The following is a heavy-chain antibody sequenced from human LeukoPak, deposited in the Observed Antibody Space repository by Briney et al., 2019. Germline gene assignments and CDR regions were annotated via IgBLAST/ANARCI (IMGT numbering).Heavy chain of an antibody. CDR2: ISSSGGST. J-gene: IGHJ4*02. V-gene: IGHV3-23*01. D-gene: IGHD2-21*02. CDR3: AKVLSGGVVTAIAFDY. CDR1: GFTFSSYA. Sequence: PGGSLRLSCAASGFTFSSYAMSWVRQAPGKGLEWVSAISSSGGSTYYADSVKGRFTISRDNSKNTLYLQMNSLRAEDTAVYYCAKVLSGGVVTAIAFDYWGQGTLVTVSS.